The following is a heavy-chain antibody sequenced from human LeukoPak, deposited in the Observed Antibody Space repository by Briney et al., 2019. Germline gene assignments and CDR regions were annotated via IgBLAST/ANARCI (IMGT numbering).Heavy chain of an antibody. CDR2: IIPIFGTA. V-gene: IGHV1-69*05. J-gene: IGHJ6*03. Sequence: SVKVSCKASGGTFSSYAISWVRQAPGQGLEWMGGIIPIFGTANYAQKFQGRVTITTDESTSTAYMELSSLRSEDTAVYYCARSPAATYYYYYMDVWGKGTTVTVSS. CDR1: GGTFSSYA. CDR3: ARSPAATYYYYYMDV. D-gene: IGHD2-2*01.